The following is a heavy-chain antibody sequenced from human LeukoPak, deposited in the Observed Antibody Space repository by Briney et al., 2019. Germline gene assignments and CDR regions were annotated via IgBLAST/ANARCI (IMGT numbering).Heavy chain of an antibody. V-gene: IGHV3-21*01. CDR1: GFTFSSYS. D-gene: IGHD5-18*01. Sequence: TGGSLRLSCAASGFTFSSYSMNWVRQAPGKGLEWVSSIGSSSSYIYYADSVKGRFTISRDNAKNSLYLQMNSPRAEDKAVYYCAASPKHTAMVDFWGQGTLVTVSS. J-gene: IGHJ4*02. CDR3: AASPKHTAMVDF. CDR2: IGSSSSYI.